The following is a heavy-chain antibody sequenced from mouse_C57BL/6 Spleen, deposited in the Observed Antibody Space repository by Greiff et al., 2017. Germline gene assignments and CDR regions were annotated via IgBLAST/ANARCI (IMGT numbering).Heavy chain of an antibody. CDR2: IDPSDSYT. D-gene: IGHD2-12*01. Sequence: VQLQQSGAELVKPGASVKLSCKASGYTFTSYWMQWVKQRPGQGLEWIGEIDPSDSYTNYNQKFKGKATLTVDTSSSTAYMQLSSLTSEDSAVYYCATSRGSYDVGFAYWGQGTLVTVSA. V-gene: IGHV1-50*01. J-gene: IGHJ3*01. CDR1: GYTFTSYW. CDR3: ATSRGSYDVGFAY.